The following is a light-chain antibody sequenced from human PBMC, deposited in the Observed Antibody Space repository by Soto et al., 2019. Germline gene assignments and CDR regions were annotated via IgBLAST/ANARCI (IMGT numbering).Light chain of an antibody. CDR1: SSDVGGYNY. CDR3: SSYTSSSTLDVV. Sequence: QSALTQPASVSGSPGQSITISCTGTSSDVGGYNYVSWYQQHPGKAPKLMIYEVSNRPSGVSNRFSGSKSGNTASLTISGRQAEEEADYYCSSYTSSSTLDVVFGGGTKLTVL. CDR2: EVS. J-gene: IGLJ2*01. V-gene: IGLV2-14*01.